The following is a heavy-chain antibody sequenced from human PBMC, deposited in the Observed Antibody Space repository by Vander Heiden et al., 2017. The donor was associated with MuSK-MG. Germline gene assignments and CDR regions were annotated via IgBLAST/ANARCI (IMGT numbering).Heavy chain of an antibody. Sequence: QVQLQESGPGPVKPSETLSLHCTVSGVSIPTYYWSWIRQLPGKGLEGIESISYSGSTKYSPSLESRVTISADTSKNQFSLKLNSVTAADTAVYYCARLTSGDSPYYFYYGLDVWGQGTTVTVSS. CDR1: GVSIPTYY. D-gene: IGHD2-2*01. V-gene: IGHV4-59*08. CDR2: ISYSGST. CDR3: ARLTSGDSPYYFYYGLDV. J-gene: IGHJ6*02.